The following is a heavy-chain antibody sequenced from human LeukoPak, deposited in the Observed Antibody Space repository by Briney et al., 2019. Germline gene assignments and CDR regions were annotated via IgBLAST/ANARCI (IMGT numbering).Heavy chain of an antibody. D-gene: IGHD6-19*01. J-gene: IGHJ6*02. CDR1: GFTFSSYG. V-gene: IGHV3-30*18. CDR2: ISYDGSNK. Sequence: PGGSLRLSCAASGFTFSSYGIHWVRQAPDKGLEWVAFISYDGSNKYYADSVKGRFTISRDNSKNTLYLQMNSLRAEDTAVYYCAKRAEAVAGYYGMDVWGQGTTVTVSS. CDR3: AKRAEAVAGYYGMDV.